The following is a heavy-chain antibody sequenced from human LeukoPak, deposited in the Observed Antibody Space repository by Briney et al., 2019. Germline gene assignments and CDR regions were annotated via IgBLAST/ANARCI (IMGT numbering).Heavy chain of an antibody. Sequence: GGSLRLSCVASGFSFNNHEMNWVRQAPGKGLEWVSYISSGGGSIYYADSVKGRFTISRDNAKYSLYLQMNSLRAKDTAVYYCARISTNTWYNFDYWGQGTLVTVSS. CDR1: GFSFNNHE. D-gene: IGHD2-2*01. J-gene: IGHJ4*02. CDR3: ARISTNTWYNFDY. V-gene: IGHV3-48*03. CDR2: ISSGGGSI.